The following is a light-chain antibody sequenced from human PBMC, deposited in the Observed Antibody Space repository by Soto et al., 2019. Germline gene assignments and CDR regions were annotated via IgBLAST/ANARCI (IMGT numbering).Light chain of an antibody. CDR1: QTIRSW. Sequence: DILMTQCPSTLSTSVGDRVTITCRASQTIRSWVAWYQQKPGRAPKLLIYKASSLETGVPSRFSGSGSGTEFTLTISGLQPDDFASYHCQQYNTYFSLTFGGGTNVDI. J-gene: IGKJ4*02. V-gene: IGKV1-5*03. CDR3: QQYNTYFSLT. CDR2: KAS.